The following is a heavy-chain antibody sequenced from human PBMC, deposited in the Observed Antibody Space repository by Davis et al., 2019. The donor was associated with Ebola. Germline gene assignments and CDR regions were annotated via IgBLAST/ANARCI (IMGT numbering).Heavy chain of an antibody. D-gene: IGHD5-18*01. V-gene: IGHV4-59*08. CDR3: ARPRDFGYGDPFDL. CDR1: GGSISAYF. Sequence: SETLSLTCIVSGGSISAYFWSWIRQPPGRGLEWIGYIYGECTKYNASLQSRVTISVDTSKNQFALKLKSVTAADTAVYFCARPRDFGYGDPFDLWGQGAVVTVSP. J-gene: IGHJ3*01. CDR2: IYGECT.